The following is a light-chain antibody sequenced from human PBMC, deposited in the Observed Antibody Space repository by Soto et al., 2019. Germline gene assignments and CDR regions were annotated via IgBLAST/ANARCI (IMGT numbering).Light chain of an antibody. CDR2: GAS. J-gene: IGKJ2*01. V-gene: IGKV1-5*03. CDR1: QGISSW. Sequence: DIQMTQSPSSLSASVGDRVTITCRASQGISSWLAWYQQKPGTAPKLLIYGASTLETGVPSRFSGIRSGTEFTLTVSSLQPDDFATYYCQQYNDSFPYTFGQGTKVDIK. CDR3: QQYNDSFPYT.